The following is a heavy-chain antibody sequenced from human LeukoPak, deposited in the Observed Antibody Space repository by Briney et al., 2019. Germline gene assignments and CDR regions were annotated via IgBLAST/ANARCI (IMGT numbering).Heavy chain of an antibody. J-gene: IGHJ4*02. CDR1: GFTFSGYS. CDR2: ISSSSSYI. V-gene: IGHV3-21*01. CDR3: ARDWDVVVPAAVAFDY. Sequence: GGSLSLSCAASGFTFSGYSLNWVRQAPGKGLEWVSSISSSSSYIYYADSGKGRFTISRDNSKNSLYLQMNSLRAEDTAVYYCARDWDVVVPAAVAFDYWGQGTLVTVSS. D-gene: IGHD2-2*01.